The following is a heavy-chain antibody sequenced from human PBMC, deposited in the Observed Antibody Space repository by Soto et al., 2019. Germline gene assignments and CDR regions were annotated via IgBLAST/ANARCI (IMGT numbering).Heavy chain of an antibody. J-gene: IGHJ4*02. V-gene: IGHV3-23*01. CDR1: CFTFASCI. CDR2: ISATGGST. Sequence: XRCRRVPGSVGCFTFASCIMTWVRQAPGKGLEWVSSISATGGSTYYGGSVKGRFTISTDNSKNTLFLQMKSLRAEDTAIYYCAKAEHPTRSIGFDHWGQETLVTISS. D-gene: IGHD6-6*01. CDR3: AKAEHPTRSIGFDH.